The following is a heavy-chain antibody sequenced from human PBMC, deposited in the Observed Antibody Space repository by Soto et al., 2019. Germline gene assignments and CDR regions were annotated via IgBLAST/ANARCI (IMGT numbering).Heavy chain of an antibody. D-gene: IGHD2-21*02. Sequence: EVQLVASGGGLVKPGGSTRLSCAASGFTFIYAWMTWVRQAPGKGLEWVARIKGKGGNGATDYAAPVKGRFTISRDDSRNTLYLQMTSLKTEDTAVYYCTAGDGRTDNDFWGQGTLVTVSP. CDR1: GFTFIYAW. V-gene: IGHV3-15*01. CDR3: TAGDGRTDNDF. CDR2: IKGKGGNGAT. J-gene: IGHJ4*02.